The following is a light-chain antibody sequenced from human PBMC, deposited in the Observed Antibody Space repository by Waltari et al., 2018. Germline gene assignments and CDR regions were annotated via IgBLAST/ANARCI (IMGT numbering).Light chain of an antibody. Sequence: EIVLTQSPGTLSLSPGERVILSCRASQYITGGWMTWYHQKPGQAPRLLIYAASTRAPDVPDRFSGSGSGTDFTLTISRLEPEDSGVYYCQQYDGLVVTFGGGTKVEIK. CDR2: AAS. J-gene: IGKJ4*01. CDR3: QQYDGLVVT. CDR1: QYITGGW. V-gene: IGKV3-20*01.